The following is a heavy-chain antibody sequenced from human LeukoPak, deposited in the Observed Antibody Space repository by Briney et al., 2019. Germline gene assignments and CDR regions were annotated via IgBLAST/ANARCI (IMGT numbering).Heavy chain of an antibody. V-gene: IGHV3-48*04. J-gene: IGHJ4*02. D-gene: IGHD2-15*01. CDR1: GFTFSDHI. CDR3: ARDSSPFNY. Sequence: PGGSLRLSCAASGFTFSDHIMNWVRQLPGKRLEWVAYVSGSGSTVYYADSVKGRFTISRDNAKNSLYLQMNSLRAEDTAVYYCARDSSPFNYWGQGTLVTVSS. CDR2: VSGSGSTV.